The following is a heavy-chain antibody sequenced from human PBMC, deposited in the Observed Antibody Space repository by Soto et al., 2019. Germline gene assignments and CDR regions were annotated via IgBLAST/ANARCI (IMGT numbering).Heavy chain of an antibody. CDR1: GYSFVSYW. J-gene: IGHJ4*02. Sequence: PGESLKISCQGSGYSFVSYWIAWVRQMPGKGLEWMGSIYPGDSDTTYSPSFQGQVTMSVEKSITTVYLQWGSLKASDTAMYYCARTDGYEIEYWGQGTLVTVSS. D-gene: IGHD5-12*01. CDR2: IYPGDSDT. CDR3: ARTDGYEIEY. V-gene: IGHV5-51*01.